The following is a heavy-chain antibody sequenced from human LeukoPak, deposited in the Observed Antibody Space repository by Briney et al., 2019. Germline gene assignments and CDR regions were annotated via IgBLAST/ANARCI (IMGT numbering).Heavy chain of an antibody. CDR3: ARGKSGRFNWFDP. V-gene: IGHV1-18*01. CDR1: GYTFTSYG. J-gene: IGHJ5*02. CDR2: ISAYNGNT. D-gene: IGHD3-3*01. Sequence: ASVKVSCKASGYTFTSYGISWVRQAPGQGLEWMGWISAYNGNTNYAQKFQGRVTMTRNTSISTAYMELSSLRSEDTAVYYCARGKSGRFNWFDPWGQRTLVTVSS.